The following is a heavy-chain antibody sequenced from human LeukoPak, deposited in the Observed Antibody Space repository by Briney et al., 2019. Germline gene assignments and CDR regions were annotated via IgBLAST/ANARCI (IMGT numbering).Heavy chain of an antibody. CDR1: GLTFSTYA. V-gene: IGHV3-23*01. CDR3: AKVPVVPAAPRVYYFDY. CDR2: ISGSGGST. J-gene: IGHJ4*02. Sequence: PGGSLRLSCAASGLTFSTYAISWVRQAPGKGLEWVSAISGSGGSTYYADSVKGRFTISRDNSKNTLYLQMNSLRAEDTAVYYCAKVPVVPAAPRVYYFDYWGQGTLVTVSS. D-gene: IGHD2-2*01.